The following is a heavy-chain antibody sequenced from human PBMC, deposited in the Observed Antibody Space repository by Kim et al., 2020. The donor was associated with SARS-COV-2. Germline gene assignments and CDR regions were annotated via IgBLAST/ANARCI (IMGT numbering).Heavy chain of an antibody. Sequence: SETLSLTCTVSGYSISSGYYWGWIRQPPGKGLEWIGSIYHSGSTYYNPSLKSRVTISVDTSKNQFSLKLSSVTAADTAVYYCARVASVGARGSWWFDPWG. CDR3: ARVASVGARGSWWFDP. J-gene: IGHJ5*02. D-gene: IGHD1-26*01. V-gene: IGHV4-38-2*02. CDR2: IYHSGST. CDR1: GYSISSGYY.